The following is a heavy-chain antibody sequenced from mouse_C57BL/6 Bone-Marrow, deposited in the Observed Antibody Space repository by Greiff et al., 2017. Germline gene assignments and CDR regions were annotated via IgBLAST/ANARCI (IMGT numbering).Heavy chain of an antibody. D-gene: IGHD1-1*01. CDR2: IYPRDGST. Sequence: QVQLQQSGPELVKPGASVKLSCKASGYTFTSYDINWVKQRPGQGLEWIGWIYPRDGSTKYNEKFKGKATLTVDTSSSTAYMELHRLTSEDSAVYFCARLEFDGSSGDLNFDVWGTGTTVTVSS. J-gene: IGHJ1*03. V-gene: IGHV1-85*01. CDR1: GYTFTSYD. CDR3: ARLEFDGSSGDLNFDV.